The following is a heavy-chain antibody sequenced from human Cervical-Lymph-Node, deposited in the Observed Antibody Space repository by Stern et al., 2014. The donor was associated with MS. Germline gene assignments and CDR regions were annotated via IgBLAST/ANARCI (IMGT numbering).Heavy chain of an antibody. D-gene: IGHD2-15*01. CDR2: ILPVFGRV. CDR3: ARVGYCRAGSCTSTVGGFDV. Sequence: VQLVESGAEVKKPGSSVRLSCTASGGTFNTYATSWVRQAPGRGLEWMGGILPVFGRVDYAQTFQGRVTITADTFTTTAYMELTSLRSEDTAVYYCARVGYCRAGSCTSTVGGFDVWGQGTKVTVSS. CDR1: GGTFNTYA. V-gene: IGHV1-69*06. J-gene: IGHJ3*01.